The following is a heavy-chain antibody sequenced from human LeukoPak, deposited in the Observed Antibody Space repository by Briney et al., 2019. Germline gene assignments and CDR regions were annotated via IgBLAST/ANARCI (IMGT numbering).Heavy chain of an antibody. Sequence: GGSLRLSCAAPGFTFSTYAMSWVRQAAGKGLEWVSLISGSGGGTYYADSVKGRFTISRDNSKNTLYLQLNSLRVEDMAVYYCAKNRGAGSHYYYHMNVWGKGTTVTVSS. CDR3: AKNRGAGSHYYYHMNV. CDR2: ISGSGGGT. J-gene: IGHJ6*03. V-gene: IGHV3-23*01. D-gene: IGHD1-26*01. CDR1: GFTFSTYA.